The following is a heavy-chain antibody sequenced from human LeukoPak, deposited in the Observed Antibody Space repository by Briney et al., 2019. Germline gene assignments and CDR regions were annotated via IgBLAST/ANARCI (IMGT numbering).Heavy chain of an antibody. CDR1: GYTFTNYG. CDR2: INPSGGST. V-gene: IGHV1-46*01. CDR3: AREYNWNDPYYYYMDV. D-gene: IGHD1-1*01. J-gene: IGHJ6*03. Sequence: GASVKVSCKASGYTFTNYGISWVRQAPGQGLEWMGIINPSGGSTSYAQKFQGRVTMTRDMSTSTVYMELSSLRSEDTAVYYCAREYNWNDPYYYYMDVWGKGTTVTVSS.